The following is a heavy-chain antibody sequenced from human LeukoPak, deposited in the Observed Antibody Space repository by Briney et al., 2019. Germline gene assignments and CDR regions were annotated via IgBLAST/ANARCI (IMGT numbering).Heavy chain of an antibody. CDR3: ARMGYSSLPNDY. D-gene: IGHD6-19*01. CDR2: IKQDGSEK. Sequence: PGGSLRLSCAASGFTFSNSWMSWVRQAPGKGLEWVANIKQDGSEKYYVDSVKGRFTISRDNAKNSLYLQMSSLRAEDTAVYYCARMGYSSLPNDYWGQGTLVTVSS. V-gene: IGHV3-7*01. CDR1: GFTFSNSW. J-gene: IGHJ4*02.